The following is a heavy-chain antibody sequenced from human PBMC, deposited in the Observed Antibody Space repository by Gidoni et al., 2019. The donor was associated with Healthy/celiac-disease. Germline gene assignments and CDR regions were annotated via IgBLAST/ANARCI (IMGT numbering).Heavy chain of an antibody. V-gene: IGHV3-30*18. CDR3: AKPPELGDSSGFAFDI. D-gene: IGHD3-22*01. CDR1: GFTFSRYG. CDR2: ISYDGSNK. Sequence: QVQLVESGGGVVQPGRSLRLSCAASGFTFSRYGMQWVRQAPGKGLEWVAVISYDGSNKYYADSVKGRFTISRDNSKNTLYLQMNSLRAEDTAVYYCAKPPELGDSSGFAFDIWGQGTMVTVSS. J-gene: IGHJ3*02.